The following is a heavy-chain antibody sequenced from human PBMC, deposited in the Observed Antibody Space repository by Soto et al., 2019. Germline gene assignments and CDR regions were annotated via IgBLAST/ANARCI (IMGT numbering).Heavy chain of an antibody. CDR3: ARDPIV. J-gene: IGHJ4*02. CDR2: IYHSGST. D-gene: IGHD2-15*01. V-gene: IGHV4-30-2*01. CDR1: GGSISSGGYS. Sequence: SETLSLTCGVSGGSISSGGYSWSWIRQPPGKGLEWIGYIYHSGSTYYNPSLKSRVTISEDRSKNQFSLKLSSVTAADTAVYYCARDPIVWGQGTLVTVSS.